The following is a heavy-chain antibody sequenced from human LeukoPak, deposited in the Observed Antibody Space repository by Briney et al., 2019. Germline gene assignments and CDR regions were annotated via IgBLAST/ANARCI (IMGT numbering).Heavy chain of an antibody. Sequence: PSGTLSLTCAVSGGSISSSNWWSRVRQPPGKGLEWIGEIYHSGSTNYNPSLKSRVTISVDKSKNQFSLKLTSVTAADTAAYYCARQGDSGWYYFDYWGQGTLVTVSS. CDR3: ARQGDSGWYYFDY. D-gene: IGHD6-19*01. V-gene: IGHV4-4*02. CDR2: IYHSGST. J-gene: IGHJ4*02. CDR1: GGSISSSNW.